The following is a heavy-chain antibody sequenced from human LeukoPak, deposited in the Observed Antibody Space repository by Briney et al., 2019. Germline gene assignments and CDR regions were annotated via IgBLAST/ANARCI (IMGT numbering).Heavy chain of an antibody. CDR2: IKQDGIEK. Sequence: PGGSLRLSCAASGFTFSSYWMSWVRQAPGKGLERVANIKQDGIEKYYVDSVKGRFTISRDNAKNSLYLQMNSLRAEDTAVYHCAKDVLGYCTSTTCYMSAEDYWGQGTLVTVSS. J-gene: IGHJ4*02. CDR3: AKDVLGYCTSTTCYMSAEDY. V-gene: IGHV3-7*03. D-gene: IGHD2-2*02. CDR1: GFTFSSYW.